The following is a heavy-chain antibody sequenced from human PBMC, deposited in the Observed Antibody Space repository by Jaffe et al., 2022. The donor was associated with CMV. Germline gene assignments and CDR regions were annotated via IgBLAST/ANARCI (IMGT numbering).Heavy chain of an antibody. CDR3: ARLYLDSSSWYYYYYYYMDV. CDR1: GFTVSSNY. V-gene: IGHV3-53*02. J-gene: IGHJ6*03. D-gene: IGHD6-6*01. Sequence: EVQLVETGGGLIQPGGSLRLSCAASGFTVSSNYMSWVRQAPGKGLEWVSVIYSGGSTYYADSVKGRFTISRDNSKNTLYLQMNSLRAEDTAVYYCARLYLDSSSWYYYYYYYMDVWGKGTTVTVSS. CDR2: IYSGGST.